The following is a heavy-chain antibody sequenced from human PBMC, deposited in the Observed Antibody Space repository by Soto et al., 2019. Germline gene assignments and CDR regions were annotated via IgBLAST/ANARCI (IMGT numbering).Heavy chain of an antibody. J-gene: IGHJ1*01. V-gene: IGHV5-51*01. CDR2: IYPGDSDT. D-gene: IGHD5-12*01. CDR3: ASQLRYTGYDYGYAY. Sequence: PWESLEISCKESGHKFTEYCIACVRQKPGQGLEWVGIIYPGDSDTRDGPSFEGLVTISADKSIGTAFLQWNSLRASDTAIYYCASQLRYTGYDYGYAYWGQGTLVTVPX. CDR1: GHKFTEYC.